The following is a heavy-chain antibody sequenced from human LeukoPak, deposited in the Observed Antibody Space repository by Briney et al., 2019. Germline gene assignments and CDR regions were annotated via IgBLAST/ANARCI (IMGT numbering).Heavy chain of an antibody. CDR2: INPSGGST. V-gene: IGHV1-46*03. J-gene: IGHJ3*02. Sequence: ASVKVSCKASGYTFTSYYMHLVRQAPGRGLEWMGIINPSGGSTSYAQKFQGRVTMTRDTSTSTVYMELSSLRSEDTAVYYCARVKGLSYCSSTSCLGDAFDIWGQGTMVTVSS. CDR3: ARVKGLSYCSSTSCLGDAFDI. D-gene: IGHD2-2*01. CDR1: GYTFTSYY.